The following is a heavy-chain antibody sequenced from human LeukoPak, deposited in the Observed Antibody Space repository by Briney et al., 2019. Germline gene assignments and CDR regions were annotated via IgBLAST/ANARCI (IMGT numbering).Heavy chain of an antibody. CDR1: GFSFSDYY. V-gene: IGHV3-11*01. J-gene: IGHJ4*02. Sequence: PGGSLRLSCAASGFSFSDYYMSWNRQAPGKGLEWVSYISSSGSTIYNADSVKGRFTISRDNAKNSLYLQMNSLRAEDTAVYYCARCRYGSGSYSQDWGQGTLVTVSS. D-gene: IGHD3-10*01. CDR3: ARCRYGSGSYSQD. CDR2: ISSSGSTI.